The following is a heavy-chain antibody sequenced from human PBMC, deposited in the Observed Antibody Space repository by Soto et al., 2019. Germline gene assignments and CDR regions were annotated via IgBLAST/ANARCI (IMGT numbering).Heavy chain of an antibody. Sequence: QVQLVQSGAEVRKPGSSVKVSCKASGGIFSSYSISWLRQAPGQGLDWMGGIIPMFGTANYAQKFKGRVTVTADISTSPDYMELSSLGSEKKAVYYSARCLVAPAATGNAYGQDGDPYYYFYGMDVWGQGTTATVAS. CDR1: GGIFSSYS. CDR3: ARCLVAPAATGNAYGQDGDPYYYFYGMDV. CDR2: IIPMFGTA. V-gene: IGHV1-69*06. J-gene: IGHJ6*02. D-gene: IGHD2-2*01.